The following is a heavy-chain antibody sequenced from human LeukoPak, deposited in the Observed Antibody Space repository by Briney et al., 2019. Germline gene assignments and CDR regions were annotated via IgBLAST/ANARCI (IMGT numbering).Heavy chain of an antibody. D-gene: IGHD2-2*01. CDR3: AKGPPIVVVPAATFWYYYYGMDV. CDR1: GFTFSSYA. J-gene: IGHJ6*02. CDR2: ISGSGGST. V-gene: IGHV3-23*01. Sequence: GGSLRLSCAASGFTFSSYAMSWVRQAPGKGLEWVSAISGSGGSTYYADSVKGRFTISRDNSKNTLYLHMNSLRAEDTAVYYCAKGPPIVVVPAATFWYYYYGMDVWGQGTTVTVSS.